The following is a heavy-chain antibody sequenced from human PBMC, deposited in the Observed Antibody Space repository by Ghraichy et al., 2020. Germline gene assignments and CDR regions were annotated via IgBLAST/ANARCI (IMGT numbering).Heavy chain of an antibody. CDR3: ARVHSNYDSSGYFLFDF. V-gene: IGHV3-7*05. J-gene: IGHJ4*02. Sequence: GGSLRLSCAASGFTFSSYWMSWVRQAPGKGLEWVANIKQDGSEKYYVDSVKGRFTISRDNAKNSLYLQMNSLRAEDTAVYYCARVHSNYDSSGYFLFDFWGQGTLVTVSS. D-gene: IGHD3-22*01. CDR1: GFTFSSYW. CDR2: IKQDGSEK.